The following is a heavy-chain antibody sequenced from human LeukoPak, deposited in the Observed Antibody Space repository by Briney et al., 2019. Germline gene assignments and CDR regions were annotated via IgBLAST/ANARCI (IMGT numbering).Heavy chain of an antibody. V-gene: IGHV3-21*01. J-gene: IGHJ4*02. D-gene: IGHD3-22*01. CDR1: GFTFSSYA. CDR2: ISSSSSYI. CDR3: ARDSYGSSGYFDY. Sequence: GGSLRLSCAASGFTFSSYAMSWVRQAPGKGLEWVSSISSSSSYIYYADSVKGRFTISRDNAKNSLYLQMNSLRAEDTAVYYCARDSYGSSGYFDYWGQGTLVTVSS.